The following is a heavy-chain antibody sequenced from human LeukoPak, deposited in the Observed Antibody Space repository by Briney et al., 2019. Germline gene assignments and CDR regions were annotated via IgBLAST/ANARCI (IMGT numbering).Heavy chain of an antibody. CDR2: ISAYNGNT. Sequence: GASVKVSCKASGYTFTSYGISWVRQAPGQGLEWMGWISAYNGNTNYAQKLQGRVTMTTDTSTSTAYMELRSLRSDDTAVYYCARGNRDRLLWFGELWDWFDPWGQGTLVTVSS. CDR1: GYTFTSYG. CDR3: ARGNRDRLLWFGELWDWFDP. J-gene: IGHJ5*02. V-gene: IGHV1-18*01. D-gene: IGHD3-10*01.